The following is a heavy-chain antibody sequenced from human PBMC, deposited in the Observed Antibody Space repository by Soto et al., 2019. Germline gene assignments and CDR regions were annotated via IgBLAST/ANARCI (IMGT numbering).Heavy chain of an antibody. Sequence: PSETLSLTCAFSGGSISDGVYSWSWIRQPPGKGLEWIGYIYHSGSTSYNSSLKSRVTISVDRSKNQFSLKLSSVTAADTAVYYCARIPSPWGQGTLVTVSS. V-gene: IGHV4-30-2*01. CDR1: GGSISDGVYS. CDR3: ARIPSP. CDR2: IYHSGST. J-gene: IGHJ5*02. D-gene: IGHD2-21*01.